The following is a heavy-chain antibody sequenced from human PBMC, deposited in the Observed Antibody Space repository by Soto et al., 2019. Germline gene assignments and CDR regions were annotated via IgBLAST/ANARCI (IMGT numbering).Heavy chain of an antibody. CDR2: INWNGGST. CDR1: GFTFGDYG. V-gene: IGHV3-20*04. J-gene: IGHJ6*03. D-gene: IGHD2-2*01. Sequence: GGSLRLSCAASGFTFGDYGMSWVRQAPGKGLEWVSGINWNGGSTGYADSMKGRFTISRDNAKNSLYLQMNSLRAEDTALYYCARDIVVVPAAVPYYYYYMDVWGKGTTVTVSS. CDR3: ARDIVVVPAAVPYYYYYMDV.